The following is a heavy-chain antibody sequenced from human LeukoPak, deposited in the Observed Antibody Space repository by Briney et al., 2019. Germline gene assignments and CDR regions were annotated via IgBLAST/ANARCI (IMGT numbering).Heavy chain of an antibody. D-gene: IGHD3-10*01. J-gene: IGHJ3*02. Sequence: SQTLSLTCTVSGGSISSGDYYWSWIRQPPGKGLEWIGYIYYSGSTYYNPSLKSRVTISVDTSKNQFSLKLNSVTAADTAVYYCAREMYYYGSGSYPNNYDGFDIWGRGTMVTVSS. V-gene: IGHV4-30-4*08. CDR2: IYYSGST. CDR1: GGSISSGDYY. CDR3: AREMYYYGSGSYPNNYDGFDI.